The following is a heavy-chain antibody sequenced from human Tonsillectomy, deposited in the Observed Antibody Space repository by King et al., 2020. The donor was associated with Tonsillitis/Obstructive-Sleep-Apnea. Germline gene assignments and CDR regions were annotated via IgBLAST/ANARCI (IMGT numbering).Heavy chain of an antibody. D-gene: IGHD2-2*01. J-gene: IGHJ5*02. CDR2: IDAYNGNA. Sequence: QLVQSGAEVRKPGASVKVSCKASSYTFTSYGITWVRQAPGQGLEWMGWIDAYNGNAKYAQKFQDRVTMTTDISTYTAYLELRSLRSDDTAVYFCARVAVHAPMQPNWFDPWGQGTLVIVSS. V-gene: IGHV1-18*01. CDR3: ARVAVHAPMQPNWFDP. CDR1: SYTFTSYG.